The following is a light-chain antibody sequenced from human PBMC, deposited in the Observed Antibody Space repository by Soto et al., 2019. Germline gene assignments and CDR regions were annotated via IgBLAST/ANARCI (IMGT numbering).Light chain of an antibody. J-gene: IGKJ1*01. CDR3: QQSYSTWT. CDR2: AAS. CDR1: QSISSY. Sequence: DIQMTQSPSSVSGSXGDRVTIPCRASQSISSYLNWYQQKPGKAPKLLIYAASSLQSGVPSRFSGSGSGTDFTLTISSLQPEDFATYYCQQSYSTWTFGQGTKVDI. V-gene: IGKV1-39*01.